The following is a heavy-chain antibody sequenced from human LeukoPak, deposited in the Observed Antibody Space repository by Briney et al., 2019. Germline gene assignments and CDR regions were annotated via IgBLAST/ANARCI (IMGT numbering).Heavy chain of an antibody. CDR3: ARVGYTGTWYSSPPFDY. CDR1: GFTVSSNY. D-gene: IGHD6-13*01. CDR2: IYSGGST. V-gene: IGHV3-66*01. J-gene: IGHJ4*02. Sequence: GGSLRLSCAVSGFTVSSNYMSWVRQAPGKGLEWVSIIYSGGSTYYADSVRGRFTISRDNSKNTLYLQMNSLRAEDTAVYYCARVGYTGTWYSSPPFDYWGQGTLVTVSS.